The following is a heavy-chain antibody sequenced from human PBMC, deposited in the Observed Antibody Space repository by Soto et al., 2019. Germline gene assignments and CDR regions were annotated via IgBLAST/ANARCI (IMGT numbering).Heavy chain of an antibody. Sequence: EASVKVSCKASGYTFTSYYMHWVRQAPGQGLEWMGIINPSGGSTSYAQKFQGRVTMTRDTSTSTFYMELSSLRSEDTAVYYCARDLAVAGTGYYYYYMDVWGKGTTVTVSS. J-gene: IGHJ6*03. CDR2: INPSGGST. CDR3: ARDLAVAGTGYYYYYMDV. D-gene: IGHD6-19*01. V-gene: IGHV1-46*01. CDR1: GYTFTSYY.